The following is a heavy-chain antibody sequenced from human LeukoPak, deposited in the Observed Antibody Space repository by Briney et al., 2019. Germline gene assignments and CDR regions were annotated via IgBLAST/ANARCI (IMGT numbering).Heavy chain of an antibody. CDR3: AKDIEQWLHSFDY. CDR1: GFTLDDYA. D-gene: IGHD6-19*01. Sequence: QAGGSLRLSCAASGFTLDDYAMHWVRQAPGKGLEWVSGISWNSGSIGYADSVKGRFTISRDNAKNSLYLQMNSLRAEDTALYYCAKDIEQWLHSFDYWGQGTLVTVSS. J-gene: IGHJ4*02. V-gene: IGHV3-9*01. CDR2: ISWNSGSI.